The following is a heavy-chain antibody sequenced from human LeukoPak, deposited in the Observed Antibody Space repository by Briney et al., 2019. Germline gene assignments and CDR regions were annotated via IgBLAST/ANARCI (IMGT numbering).Heavy chain of an antibody. D-gene: IGHD3-9*01. CDR3: ARDGEVRYFDWLSQPNWFDP. V-gene: IGHV1-18*04. J-gene: IGHJ5*02. Sequence: VGSLKLSCTASGYTFTSYGISWVRQAPGQGLEWMGWISAYNGNTNYAQKLQGRVTITTDTSTSTAYMELRSLRSDDTAVYYWARDGEVRYFDWLSQPNWFDPCGQGALVTVSS. CDR2: ISAYNGNT. CDR1: GYTFTSYG.